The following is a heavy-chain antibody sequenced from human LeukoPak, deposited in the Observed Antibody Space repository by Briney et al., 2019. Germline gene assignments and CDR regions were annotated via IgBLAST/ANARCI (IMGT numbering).Heavy chain of an antibody. J-gene: IGHJ4*02. Sequence: PGGSLRLSCAASGFTFSNFWMHWVRQAPGKGPVWVSRVNSDGRSTSYADSVKGRFTISRDNAKNTLYLQMDSLIAEDTAIYYCVRNPGDYWGQGTLVTVSS. CDR1: GFTFSNFW. CDR3: VRNPGDY. V-gene: IGHV3-74*01. CDR2: VNSDGRST. D-gene: IGHD3-10*01.